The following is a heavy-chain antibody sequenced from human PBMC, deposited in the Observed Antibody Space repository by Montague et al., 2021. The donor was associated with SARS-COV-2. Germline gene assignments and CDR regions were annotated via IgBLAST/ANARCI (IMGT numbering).Heavy chain of an antibody. CDR1: GGSISNSVYY. Sequence: SETLSLTCTVSGGSISNSVYYWGWISQPPGKGLEWIGSIYYTGSTYYNPSLKSRLTISVDTSENQFSLNLRSMTAADTAVYYCARHPQHWGQGTLVTVSS. J-gene: IGHJ1*01. CDR2: IYYTGST. CDR3: ARHPQH. V-gene: IGHV4-39*01.